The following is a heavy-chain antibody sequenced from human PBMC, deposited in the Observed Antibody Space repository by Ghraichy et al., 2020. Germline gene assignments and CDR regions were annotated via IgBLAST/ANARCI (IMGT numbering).Heavy chain of an antibody. V-gene: IGHV3-7*03. CDR2: IKEDETEK. Sequence: GGSLRLSCAASGFIFSTSWMSWVRQAPGKGLEWVANIKEDETEKYYVDSVKGRFTISRDDSKNTLYLQMSSLRVEDTAIYYCAKDSQSYNGIYDPFDIWGRGTMVTVSS. D-gene: IGHD3-10*01. CDR3: AKDSQSYNGIYDPFDI. J-gene: IGHJ3*02. CDR1: GFIFSTSW.